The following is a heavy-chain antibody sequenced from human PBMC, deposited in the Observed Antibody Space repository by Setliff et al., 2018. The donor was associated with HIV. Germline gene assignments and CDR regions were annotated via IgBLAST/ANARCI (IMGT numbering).Heavy chain of an antibody. J-gene: IGHJ4*02. V-gene: IGHV1-2*06. CDR1: GYTFTGYY. CDR3: ARDRIAAAGTLMGY. CDR2: INPNSGGT. D-gene: IGHD6-13*01. Sequence: ASVKVSCKASGYTFTGYYMHWVRRAPGQGLEWMGRINPNSGGTNYAQKLQGRVTMTRDTSISTAYMELSRLRSDDTAVYYCARDRIAAAGTLMGYWGQGTLVTVSS.